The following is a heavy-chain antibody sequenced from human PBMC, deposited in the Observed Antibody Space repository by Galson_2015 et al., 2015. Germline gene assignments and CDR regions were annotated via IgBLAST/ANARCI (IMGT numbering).Heavy chain of an antibody. D-gene: IGHD5-24*01. CDR3: ARGGRDGYNYLGY. CDR1: GYTFTSYA. J-gene: IGHJ4*02. V-gene: IGHV1-3*01. Sequence: AVKVSCKASGYTFTSYAMHWVRQAPGQRREWMGWINAGNGNTKYSQKFQGRVTITRDTSASTAYMELSSLRSEDTAVYYCARGGRDGYNYLGYWGQGTLVTVSS. CDR2: INAGNGNT.